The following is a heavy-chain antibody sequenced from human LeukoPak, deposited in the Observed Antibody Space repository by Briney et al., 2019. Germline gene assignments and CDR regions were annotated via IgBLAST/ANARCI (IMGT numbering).Heavy chain of an antibody. CDR1: GYTFTSYA. CDR2: INTNTGNP. J-gene: IGHJ3*01. CDR3: ARDHVKLGSSFHPFDAFDV. Sequence: ASVKVSCKASGYTFTSYAMNWVRQAPGQGLGWMGWINTNTGNPTYAQGFTGRFVFSLDTSVSTAHLQISSLKAEDTAVYYCARDHVKLGSSFHPFDAFDVWGQGTLVTVSS. V-gene: IGHV7-4-1*02. D-gene: IGHD2-2*01.